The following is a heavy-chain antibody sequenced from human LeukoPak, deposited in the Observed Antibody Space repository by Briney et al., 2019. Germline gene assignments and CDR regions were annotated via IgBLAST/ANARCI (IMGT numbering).Heavy chain of an antibody. J-gene: IGHJ4*02. CDR3: ARGNYDGAGY. CDR1: GLRFSNSW. CDR2: IKPDGSEK. Sequence: PGGSLRLSCAASGLRFSNSWMNWVRQAPGKGLEWVASIKPDGSEKYYVDSVKGRFTISRDNAKNSLFLQMNGLRVEDTAVYYCARGNYDGAGYWGQGTLVIVSS. D-gene: IGHD3-10*01. V-gene: IGHV3-7*01.